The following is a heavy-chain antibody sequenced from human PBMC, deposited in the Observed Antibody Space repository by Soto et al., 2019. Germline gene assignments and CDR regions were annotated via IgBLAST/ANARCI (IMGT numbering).Heavy chain of an antibody. Sequence: PSETLSLTCTVSGGSISSYYWSWIRQPPGKGLEWIGYIYYSGSTNYNPSLKSRVTISVDTSKNQFSLKLSSVTAADTAVYYCARDNPIRGGKELWGQGTTVTVSS. CDR1: GGSISSYY. CDR3: ARDNPIRGGKEL. D-gene: IGHD3-10*01. CDR2: IYYSGST. J-gene: IGHJ6*01. V-gene: IGHV4-59*01.